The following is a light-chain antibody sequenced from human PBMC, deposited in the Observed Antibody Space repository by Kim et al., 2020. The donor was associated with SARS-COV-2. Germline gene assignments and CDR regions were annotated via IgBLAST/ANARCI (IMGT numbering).Light chain of an antibody. CDR1: SGSIASNY. J-gene: IGLJ2*01. CDR3: QSYDSSNHVV. Sequence: KPVTIACTRSSGSIASNYVQWYQQRPGSAPTTLIYEDNQRPSGVPDRFSGSIDSSSNSASLTISGLKTEDEADYYCQSYDSSNHVVFGGGTQLTVL. CDR2: EDN. V-gene: IGLV6-57*03.